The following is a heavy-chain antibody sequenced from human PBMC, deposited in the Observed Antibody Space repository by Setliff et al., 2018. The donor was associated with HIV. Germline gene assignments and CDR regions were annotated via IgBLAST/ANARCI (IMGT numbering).Heavy chain of an antibody. CDR3: AREHGTSWPYFDF. V-gene: IGHV1-18*01. J-gene: IGHJ4*02. CDR2: ISGYSGHT. CDR1: GYTFSDYD. Sequence: GASVKVSCKTSGYTFSDYDVAWVRQAPGQGLEWMGWISGYSGHTSYAQNFQGRVTMTTDTSTNTAYLELRGLRSDDTAIYYCAREHGTSWPYFDFWGQGTLVTVLL.